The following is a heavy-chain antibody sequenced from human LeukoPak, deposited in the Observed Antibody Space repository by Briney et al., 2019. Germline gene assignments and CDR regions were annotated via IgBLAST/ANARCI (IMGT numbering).Heavy chain of an antibody. J-gene: IGHJ4*02. CDR1: GYTFIGYY. CDR3: ARLVGLSTTASY. D-gene: IGHD5/OR15-5a*01. V-gene: IGHV1-2*02. CDR2: INLTSGGA. Sequence: ASVKVSCKASGYTFIGYYLHWVRQAPGQGLEWMGWINLTSGGANYGQKVQDRVTMTRDTSINTAYMELSRLTSDDAAVYYCARLVGLSTTASYWGQGTLVIVSS.